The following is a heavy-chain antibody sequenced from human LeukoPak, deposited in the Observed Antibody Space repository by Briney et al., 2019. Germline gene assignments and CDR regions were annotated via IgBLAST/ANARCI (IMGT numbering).Heavy chain of an antibody. J-gene: IGHJ6*03. D-gene: IGHD3-9*01. CDR2: ISYDGSNK. V-gene: IGHV3-30*03. CDR3: ARGRNNHNILTGYYNDYYYYMDV. CDR1: GFTFSSYG. Sequence: GGSLRLSCAASGFTFSSYGMHWVRQAPGKGLEWVAIISYDGSNKYYADSVKGRFTISRDNAKNSLYLQMNSLRAEDTAVFYCARGRNNHNILTGYYNDYYYYMDVWGKGTTVTISS.